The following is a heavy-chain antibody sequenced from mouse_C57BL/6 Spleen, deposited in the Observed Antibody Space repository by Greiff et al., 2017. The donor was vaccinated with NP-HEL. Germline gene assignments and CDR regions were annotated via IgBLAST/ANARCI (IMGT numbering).Heavy chain of an antibody. J-gene: IGHJ1*03. CDR2: ISYDGSN. D-gene: IGHD1-1*01. Sequence: DVKLQESGPGLVKPSQSLSLTCSVTGYSITSGYYWNWIRQFPGNKLEWMGYISYDGSNNYNPSLKNRISITRDTSKNQFFLKLNSVTTEDTATYYCARITTVVAPFDVWGTGTTVTVSS. CDR3: ARITTVVAPFDV. CDR1: GYSITSGYY. V-gene: IGHV3-6*01.